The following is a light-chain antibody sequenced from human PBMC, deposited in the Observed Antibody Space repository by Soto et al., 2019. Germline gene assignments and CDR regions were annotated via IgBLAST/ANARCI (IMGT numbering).Light chain of an antibody. V-gene: IGKV3-20*01. CDR3: QQYGSSLTWT. CDR1: QSVISNY. CDR2: AAS. J-gene: IGKJ1*01. Sequence: EVVLTQSPGTVSLSPGERVTLSCRASQSVISNYLAWYQQRPGQAPRLLIYAASSRATGIPDRFSGSGSGTYFTLSISRLEPEDFAVYCCQQYGSSLTWTFGQGTKVE.